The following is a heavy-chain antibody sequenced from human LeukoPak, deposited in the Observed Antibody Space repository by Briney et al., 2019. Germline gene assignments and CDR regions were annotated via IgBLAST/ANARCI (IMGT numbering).Heavy chain of an antibody. CDR1: GDSVSSNSAA. D-gene: IGHD6-19*01. Sequence: SQTLSLTCAISGDSVSSNSAAWNWIRQSPSRGLEWLGRTYYRSKWYNDYAVSVKSRITINPDTSKNQFSMQLNSVTPEDTAVYYCARDLSGAVAGAVFFDYWGQGTLVTVSS. J-gene: IGHJ4*02. CDR3: ARDLSGAVAGAVFFDY. CDR2: TYYRSKWYN. V-gene: IGHV6-1*01.